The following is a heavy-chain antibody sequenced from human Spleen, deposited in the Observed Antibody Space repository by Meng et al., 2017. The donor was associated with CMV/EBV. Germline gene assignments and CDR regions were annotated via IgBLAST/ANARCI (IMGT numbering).Heavy chain of an antibody. J-gene: IGHJ5*02. CDR2: IYYSGIT. V-gene: IGHV4-39*07. D-gene: IGHD3-10*01. CDR3: ARSVMGVRGPRSGNWFDP. Sequence: ISSGSYDWGGIRQPPGKGLEWIGSIYYSGITYYNPSLKSRVTISVDTSKNQFSLKLSSVTAADTAVYYCARSVMGVRGPRSGNWFDPWGQGTLVTVSS. CDR1: ISSGSYD.